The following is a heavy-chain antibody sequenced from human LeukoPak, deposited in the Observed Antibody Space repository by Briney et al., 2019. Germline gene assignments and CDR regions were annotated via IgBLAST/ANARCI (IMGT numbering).Heavy chain of an antibody. J-gene: IGHJ3*02. Sequence: ASVKVSCKASGYTFTNYYIHWVRQAPGQGLEWMGIINPSGGSTRYAQKFQGRVTMTRDTSTSTVYMELSSLRSVDTAVYYCARDHHQRNKTAFDIWGQGTMVTVSA. CDR1: GYTFTNYY. V-gene: IGHV1-46*01. CDR2: INPSGGST. D-gene: IGHD1/OR15-1a*01. CDR3: ARDHHQRNKTAFDI.